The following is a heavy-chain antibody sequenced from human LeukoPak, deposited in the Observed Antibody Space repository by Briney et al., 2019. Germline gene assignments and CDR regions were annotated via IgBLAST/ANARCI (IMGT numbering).Heavy chain of an antibody. CDR2: IHPGNSET. J-gene: IGHJ4*02. D-gene: IGHD1-26*01. CDR1: GYSFTNYW. V-gene: IGHV5-51*01. CDR3: ASQVGATGGKGFDC. Sequence: GESLKISCQGSGYSFTNYWIGWVRQMPGKGLEWMGIIHPGNSETGYSPSFQGQVTISVDRSISTAYLQWSSLRASDTAMYYCASQVGATGGKGFDCWGQGTLVTVSS.